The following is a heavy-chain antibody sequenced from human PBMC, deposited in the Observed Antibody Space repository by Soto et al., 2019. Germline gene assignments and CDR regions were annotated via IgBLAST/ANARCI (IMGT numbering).Heavy chain of an antibody. CDR1: GFTFSSYA. CDR2: ISGSGGST. J-gene: IGHJ3*02. V-gene: IGHV3-23*01. D-gene: IGHD6-25*01. CDR3: AKDSVPYSSGPFDAFDI. Sequence: GGSLRLSCAASGFTFSSYAMSWVHQAPGKGLEWVSAISGSGGSTYYADSVKGRFTISRDNSKNTLYLQMNSLRAEDTAVYYCAKDSVPYSSGPFDAFDIWGQGTMVTVSS.